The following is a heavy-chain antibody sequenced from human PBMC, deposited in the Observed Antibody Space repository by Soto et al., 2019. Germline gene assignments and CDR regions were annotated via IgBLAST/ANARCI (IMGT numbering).Heavy chain of an antibody. V-gene: IGHV1-69*13. Sequence: ASVKVSCKASGGTFSSYAISWVRQAPGQGLEWMGGIIPIFGTANYAQKFQGRVTITADESTSTAYMELSSLRSEDTAVYYCARGGRYIAVAGTWFDYWGQGTLVTVSS. CDR2: IIPIFGTA. D-gene: IGHD6-19*01. CDR3: ARGGRYIAVAGTWFDY. J-gene: IGHJ4*02. CDR1: GGTFSSYA.